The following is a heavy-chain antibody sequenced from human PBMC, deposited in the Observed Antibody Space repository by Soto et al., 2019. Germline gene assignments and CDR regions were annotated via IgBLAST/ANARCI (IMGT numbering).Heavy chain of an antibody. CDR2: IYHSGST. J-gene: IGHJ3*02. CDR3: ARGYCSSTSCYNGFDI. V-gene: IGHV4-4*02. CDR1: GDSISSSNW. D-gene: IGHD2-2*02. Sequence: LSLTCAVSGDSISSSNWWXWVRQPPGKGLEWIGEIYHSGSTNYNPSLKSRVTISVDKSKNQFSLKLSSVTAADTAVYYCARGYCSSTSCYNGFDIWGHGTMVTVSS.